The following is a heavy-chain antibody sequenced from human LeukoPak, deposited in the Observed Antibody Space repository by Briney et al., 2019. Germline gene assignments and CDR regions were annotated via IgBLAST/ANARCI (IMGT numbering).Heavy chain of an antibody. D-gene: IGHD5-24*01. CDR1: GFTFSDYY. Sequence: GGSLRLSCAASGFTFSDYYMNWIRQAPGKGLEWVSFISGSGSTIYYADSVKGRFTISRDNAKNSLYLQMNSLRAEDTAVYYCARGGRRWLQSKFDYWGQGTLVTVSS. V-gene: IGHV3-11*04. CDR2: ISGSGSTI. J-gene: IGHJ4*02. CDR3: ARGGRRWLQSKFDY.